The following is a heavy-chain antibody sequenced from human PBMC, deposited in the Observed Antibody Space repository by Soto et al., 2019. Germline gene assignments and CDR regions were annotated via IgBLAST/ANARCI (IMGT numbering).Heavy chain of an antibody. CDR1: SGSISSSNW. CDR3: ARNPDGRGSSGWFDY. V-gene: IGHV4-4*02. Sequence: QVQLQESGPGLVKPSGTLSLTCAVSSGSISSSNWWSWVRQPPGKGLEWIGEIYHSGSTNYNPSLRRRVTISVDKSKNQFSLKLSSVAAADTAVYYCARNPDGRGSSGWFDYWGQGTLVTVSS. J-gene: IGHJ4*02. CDR2: IYHSGST. D-gene: IGHD6-19*01.